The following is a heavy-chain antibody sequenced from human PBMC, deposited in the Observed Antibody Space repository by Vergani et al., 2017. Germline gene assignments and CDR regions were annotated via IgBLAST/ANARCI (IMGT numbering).Heavy chain of an antibody. V-gene: IGHV4-34*01. D-gene: IGHD6-6*01. CDR3: ARRPSRIAARRVYFQH. Sequence: QVQLQQWGAGLLKPSETLSLPCAVYGGSFSGYYWSWIRQPPGKGLEWIGEINHSGSTNYNPSLKSRVTLSVDTSKNQFSLKLSSVTAADTAVYYCARRPSRIAARRVYFQHWGQGTLVTVSS. CDR1: GGSFSGYY. J-gene: IGHJ1*01. CDR2: INHSGST.